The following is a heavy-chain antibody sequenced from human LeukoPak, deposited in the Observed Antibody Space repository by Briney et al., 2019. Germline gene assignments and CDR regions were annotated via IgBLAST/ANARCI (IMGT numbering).Heavy chain of an antibody. CDR1: GFTFSSYS. CDR2: ISSSSSYI. V-gene: IGHV3-21*01. CDR3: ARERKDYYDSSGYIDY. Sequence: PGGSLRLSCAASGFTFSSYSMNWVRQAPGKGLEWVSSISSSSSYIYYADSVKGRFTISRDNAKNSLFLQMNSLRAEDTAVYYCARERKDYYDSSGYIDYWGQGTLVTVSS. D-gene: IGHD3-22*01. J-gene: IGHJ4*02.